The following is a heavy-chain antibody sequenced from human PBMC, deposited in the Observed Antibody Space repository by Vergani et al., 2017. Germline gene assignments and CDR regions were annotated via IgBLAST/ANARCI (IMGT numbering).Heavy chain of an antibody. J-gene: IGHJ4*02. CDR1: GAPISYWC. CDR3: AVRPRVNLVGGEIVTKRTFDY. Sequence: QVQMQESGPGLVKTSETLSLTCSASGAPISYWCWSWLRQPAGKGLEWIGRLCPSGSTNYKPSLKSRVTMSIDTSKNQFSLKLTYVTAADTAMYYCAVRPRVNLVGGEIVTKRTFDYWSQGSLVTVSS. V-gene: IGHV4-4*07. D-gene: IGHD3-10*01. CDR2: LCPSGST.